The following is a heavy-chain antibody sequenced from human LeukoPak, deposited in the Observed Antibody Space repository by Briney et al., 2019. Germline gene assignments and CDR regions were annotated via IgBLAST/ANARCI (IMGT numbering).Heavy chain of an antibody. V-gene: IGHV3-30*02. CDR3: AELGITMIGGV. CDR1: RFTFSNYG. Sequence: GSLRLSCAASRFTFSNYGMHWVRQAPGKGLEWMAFIRYDGSYKYYADSVKGRFTISRDNSKNTLYLQMNSLRAEDTAVYYCAELGITMIGGVWGKGTTVTISS. CDR2: IRYDGSYK. J-gene: IGHJ6*04. D-gene: IGHD3-10*02.